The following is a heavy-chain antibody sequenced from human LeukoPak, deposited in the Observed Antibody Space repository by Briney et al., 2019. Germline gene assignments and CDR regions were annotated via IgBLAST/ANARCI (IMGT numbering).Heavy chain of an antibody. J-gene: IGHJ3*02. CDR3: AIAGGGSDAFDI. V-gene: IGHV1-2*05. D-gene: IGHD2-15*01. Sequence: ASVKVSCKVSGYTFTAYYIHWVRQAPGQGLEWMGRINPNSGGTSYAQKFQGRVTMTRDTSISTAYMELSRLRSDDTVVYYCAIAGGGSDAFDIWGQGTMVTVSS. CDR2: INPNSGGT. CDR1: GYTFTAYY.